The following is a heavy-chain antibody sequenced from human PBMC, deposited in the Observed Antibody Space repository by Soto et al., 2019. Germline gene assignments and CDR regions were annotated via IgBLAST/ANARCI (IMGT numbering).Heavy chain of an antibody. CDR3: AKGGRCSGGSCYFYFDS. J-gene: IGHJ4*02. Sequence: EVQLLESGGGLVQPGGSLRLSCAASGFTFSSYAMSWVRRAPGKGLEWVSAISVSGGSTYYVDSGKGRCTISRDNSKNTLYLQMNSRRAEDTAVYYCAKGGRCSGGSCYFYFDSWGQGTLVTVSS. CDR2: ISVSGGST. D-gene: IGHD2-15*01. CDR1: GFTFSSYA. V-gene: IGHV3-23*01.